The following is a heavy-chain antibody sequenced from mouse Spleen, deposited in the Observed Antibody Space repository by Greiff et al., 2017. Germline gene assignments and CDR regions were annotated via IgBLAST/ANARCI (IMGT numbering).Heavy chain of an antibody. J-gene: IGHJ2*01. CDR1: GFTFSDYY. CDR3: ARDLGGPFDY. CDR2: INYDGSST. D-gene: IGHD4-1*01. V-gene: IGHV5-16*01. Sequence: EVKLVESEGGLVQPGSSMKLSCTASGFTFSDYYMAWVRQVPEKGLEWVANINYDGSSTYYLDSLKSRFIISRDNAKNILYLQMSSLKSEDTATYYCARDLGGPFDYWGQGTTLTVSS.